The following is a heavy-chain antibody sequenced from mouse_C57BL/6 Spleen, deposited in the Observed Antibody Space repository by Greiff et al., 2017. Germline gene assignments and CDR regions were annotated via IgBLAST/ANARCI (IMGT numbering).Heavy chain of an antibody. V-gene: IGHV1-82*01. CDR1: GYAFSSSW. Sequence: QVQLQQSGPELVKPGASVKISCKASGYAFSSSWMNWVKQRPGKGLEWIGRIYPGDGDTNYNGKFKGKATLTADKSSSTAYMQLSSLTSEDSAVXFCARGAVFDYWGQGTTLTVSS. J-gene: IGHJ2*01. CDR3: ARGAVFDY. CDR2: IYPGDGDT.